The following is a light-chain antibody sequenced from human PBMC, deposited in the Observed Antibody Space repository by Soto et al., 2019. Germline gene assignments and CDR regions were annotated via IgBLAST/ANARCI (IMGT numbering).Light chain of an antibody. Sequence: DIQMTQSPSSLSASVGDRVTITCRTSQPISEYLNWYQQKPGKAPSLLIYTASNLQTGVPSRFSGSGSGTHFTLTISSLQSEDFATYYCQQNYNSPRTFGQGTKVDIK. CDR3: QQNYNSPRT. CDR1: QPISEY. J-gene: IGKJ1*01. CDR2: TAS. V-gene: IGKV1-39*01.